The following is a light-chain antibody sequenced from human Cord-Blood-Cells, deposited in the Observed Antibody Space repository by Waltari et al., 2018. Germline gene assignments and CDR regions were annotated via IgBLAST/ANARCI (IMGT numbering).Light chain of an antibody. CDR1: SRDVGGYNY. Sequence: QSALTQPASVSGSPGQSNTISCTGTSRDVGGYNYLSWYQQHPGKAPNLMIYDGSNRPSGFSNRFSGSKSGNTASLTISGLQAEDEADYYCSSYTSSSTYVFGTGTKVTV. CDR3: SSYTSSSTYV. J-gene: IGLJ1*01. CDR2: DGS. V-gene: IGLV2-14*03.